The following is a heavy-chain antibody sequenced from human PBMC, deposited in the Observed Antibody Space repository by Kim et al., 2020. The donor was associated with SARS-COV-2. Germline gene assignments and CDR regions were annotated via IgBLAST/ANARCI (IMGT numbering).Heavy chain of an antibody. CDR2: INHSGST. V-gene: IGHV4-34*01. Sequence: SETLYLTCAVYGGSFSGCYWCWFGQPPGKWLVWWGGINHSGSTNYNTSLKSRVTISVDTSKNQFSLKMSSLTAADTAVYYCATRVVVTSTVNYWGQGT. CDR3: ATRVVVTSTVNY. CDR1: GGSFSGCY. J-gene: IGHJ4*02. D-gene: IGHD2-15*01.